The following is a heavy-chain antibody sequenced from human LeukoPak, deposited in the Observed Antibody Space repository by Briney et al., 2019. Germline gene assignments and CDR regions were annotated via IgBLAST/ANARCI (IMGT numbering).Heavy chain of an antibody. CDR1: GFTFSSYA. V-gene: IGHV3-30*04. Sequence: GGSLRLSCAASGFTFSSYAMSWVRQPPGKGLEWVTFMSSDGSNKQSADSVKGRFTVSRDNSKNTLYLEMNSLRFEDTAIYYCTRGGDFDYWGQGTLVTVSS. D-gene: IGHD5-24*01. CDR3: TRGGDFDY. J-gene: IGHJ4*02. CDR2: MSSDGSNK.